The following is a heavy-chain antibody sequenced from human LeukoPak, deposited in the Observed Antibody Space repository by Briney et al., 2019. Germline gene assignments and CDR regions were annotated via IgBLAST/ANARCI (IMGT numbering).Heavy chain of an antibody. V-gene: IGHV3-11*04. J-gene: IGHJ4*02. D-gene: IGHD6-13*01. CDR3: ARTDRSSLDY. Sequence: GGSLRLSCAASGITFSDYYMSWIRQAPGKGLEWVSYISSSGSTIYDADSVKGRFTISRDNAMNSLYLQMNSLRAEDTAVYYCARTDRSSLDYWGQGTLVTVSS. CDR2: ISSSGSTI. CDR1: GITFSDYY.